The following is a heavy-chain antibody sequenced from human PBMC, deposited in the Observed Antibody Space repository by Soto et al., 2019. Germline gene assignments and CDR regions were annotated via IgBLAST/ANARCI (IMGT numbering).Heavy chain of an antibody. CDR3: AMYYGHGQDY. D-gene: IGHD3-10*01. CDR2: IYYGGTS. CDR1: GASITNYY. J-gene: IGHJ4*02. Sequence: QVQLHQSGPGLVKPSETLSLTCSVSGASITNYYWTRIRQSPGKGLEWIGYIYYGGTSNYNSSLKGRVTVSVDMSTNQFSLTLNSVTAADTAVYYCAMYYGHGQDYWGQGTLVTVSS. V-gene: IGHV4-59*01.